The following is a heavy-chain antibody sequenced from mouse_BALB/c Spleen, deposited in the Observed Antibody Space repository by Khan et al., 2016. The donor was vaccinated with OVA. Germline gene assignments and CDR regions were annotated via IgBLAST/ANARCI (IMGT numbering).Heavy chain of an antibody. CDR2: INPSDGGT. J-gene: IGHJ3*01. V-gene: IGHV1S81*02. Sequence: QVQLQQPGAELVKPGASVKLSCKASGYTFTSYYMYWVKQRPGQGLEWIGGINPSDGGTNFNEKFKSKATLTVDKSSSTAYMQLSSLTSEDSAVYSCTRSGWAAFAYWGQGTLVTVSA. D-gene: IGHD1-1*02. CDR1: GYTFTSYY. CDR3: TRSGWAAFAY.